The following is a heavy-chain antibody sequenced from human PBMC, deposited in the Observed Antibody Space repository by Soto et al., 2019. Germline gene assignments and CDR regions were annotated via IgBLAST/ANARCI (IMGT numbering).Heavy chain of an antibody. CDR3: ARGIRYYDILTGYPNLDY. CDR2: IYYSGST. Sequence: PSETLSLTCTVSGGSISSYYWSWIRQPPGKGLEWIGYIYYSGSTNYNPSLKSRVTISVDTSKNQFSLKLSSVTAADTAVYYCARGIRYYDILTGYPNLDYWGQGTLVTVSS. J-gene: IGHJ4*02. CDR1: GGSISSYY. V-gene: IGHV4-59*01. D-gene: IGHD3-9*01.